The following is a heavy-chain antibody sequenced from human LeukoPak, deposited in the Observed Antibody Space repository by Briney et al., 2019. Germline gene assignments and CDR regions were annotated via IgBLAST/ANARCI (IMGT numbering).Heavy chain of an antibody. D-gene: IGHD3-9*01. CDR1: GFTFSSYE. Sequence: GGSPKLSCAASGFTFSSYEMNWVRQAPGKGLEWVSYISSSGSTIYYADSVKGRFTISRDNAKNSLYLQMNSLRAEDTAVYYCARARYFDWFLDYWGQGTLVTVSS. CDR3: ARARYFDWFLDY. V-gene: IGHV3-48*03. CDR2: ISSSGSTI. J-gene: IGHJ4*02.